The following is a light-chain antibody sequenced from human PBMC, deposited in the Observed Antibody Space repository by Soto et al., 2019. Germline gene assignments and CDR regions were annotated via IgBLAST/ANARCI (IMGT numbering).Light chain of an antibody. J-gene: IGLJ2*01. CDR2: ETD. V-gene: IGLV1-51*01. CDR3: GTLDSSLSALG. CDR1: SSNIGNSY. Sequence: QSVLTQPPSVSAAPGQKVTISCSGSSSNIGNSYVSWYRQLPGTAPKLLIYETDKRTTGTPERFSGSKSGTSATLGITGLQAGDEGGFYCGTLDSSLSALGFRRGTKLTVL.